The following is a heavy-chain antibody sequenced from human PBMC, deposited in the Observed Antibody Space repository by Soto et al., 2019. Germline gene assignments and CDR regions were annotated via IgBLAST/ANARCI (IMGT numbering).Heavy chain of an antibody. V-gene: IGHV3-23*01. Sequence: EVQLLESGGGLVQPGGSLRLSCAASGFTFSNYGMSWVRQAPGKGLEWVSVMSGSGDDAYYADSVKGRFTISRDNSKNTLYLQMNSLRAEDKAVYFCAKKVTIYAVDPADYWGQGTQVAVSS. D-gene: IGHD3-3*01. CDR1: GFTFSNYG. CDR2: MSGSGDDA. CDR3: AKKVTIYAVDPADY. J-gene: IGHJ4*02.